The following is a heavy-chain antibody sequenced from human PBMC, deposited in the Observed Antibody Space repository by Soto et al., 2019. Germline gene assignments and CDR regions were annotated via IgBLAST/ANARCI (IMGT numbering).Heavy chain of an antibody. V-gene: IGHV4-30-4*01. CDR3: ARGAPPEGYYDFWSGYYPPYYFDY. Sequence: SETLSLTCTVSGGSISSGDYYWSWIRQPPGKGLEWIGYIYYSGSTYYNPSLKSRVTISVDTSKNQFSLKLSSVTAADTAVYYCARGAPPEGYYDFWSGYYPPYYFDYWGQGTLVTVSS. CDR1: GGSISSGDYY. CDR2: IYYSGST. J-gene: IGHJ4*02. D-gene: IGHD3-3*01.